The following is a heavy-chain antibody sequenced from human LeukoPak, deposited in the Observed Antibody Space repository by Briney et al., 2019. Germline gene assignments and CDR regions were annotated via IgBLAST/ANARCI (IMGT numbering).Heavy chain of an antibody. CDR3: AREGPWQLVNY. J-gene: IGHJ4*02. CDR1: GFTFSSYG. V-gene: IGHV3-23*01. Sequence: GGSLRLSCAASGFTFSSYGMRTVRQAPGKGLEWVSAISGSGGSTYYADSVKGRFTISRDNAKNSLYLQMNSLRAEDTAVYYCAREGPWQLVNYWGQGTLVTVSS. CDR2: ISGSGGST. D-gene: IGHD6-6*01.